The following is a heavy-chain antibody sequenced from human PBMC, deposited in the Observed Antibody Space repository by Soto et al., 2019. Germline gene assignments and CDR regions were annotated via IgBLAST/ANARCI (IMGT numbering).Heavy chain of an antibody. D-gene: IGHD6-19*01. V-gene: IGHV3-7*01. CDR2: IKQDGSEK. Sequence: GGSLRLSCASSGFTFSNYWMSWVRQAPGKGLEWVANIKQDGSEKYFVDSVKGRFTISRDNAKNSLYLQMNSLRAEDTAVYYCARGYNSALDYWGQGTLVTVSS. CDR3: ARGYNSALDY. CDR1: GFTFSNYW. J-gene: IGHJ4*02.